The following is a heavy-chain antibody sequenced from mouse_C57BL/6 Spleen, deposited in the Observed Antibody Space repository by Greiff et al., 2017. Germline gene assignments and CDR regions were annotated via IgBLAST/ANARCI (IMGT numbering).Heavy chain of an antibody. Sequence: QVQLQQSGAELARPGASVKLSCKASGYTFTSYGISWVKQRTGQGLEWIGEIYPRSGNTYYNEKFKGKATLTADKSSSTAYMELRSLTSEDSAVYFCARYLVYDGSYYAMDYWGQGTSVTVSS. CDR1: GYTFTSYG. V-gene: IGHV1-81*01. J-gene: IGHJ4*01. D-gene: IGHD2-3*01. CDR2: IYPRSGNT. CDR3: ARYLVYDGSYYAMDY.